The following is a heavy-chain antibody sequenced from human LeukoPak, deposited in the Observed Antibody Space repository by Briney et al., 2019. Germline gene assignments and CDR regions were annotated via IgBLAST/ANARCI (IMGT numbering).Heavy chain of an antibody. Sequence: GGSLRLSCAASGFTFSSYWMHWVRQAPGKGLVWVSRINSDGSSTSYADSVKGRFTISRDNAKNTLYLQMNSLRAEDTAVYYCASRYCSGGSCYSSYWGQGTLVTVSS. J-gene: IGHJ4*02. CDR1: GFTFSSYW. CDR3: ASRYCSGGSCYSSY. V-gene: IGHV3-74*01. D-gene: IGHD2-15*01. CDR2: INSDGSST.